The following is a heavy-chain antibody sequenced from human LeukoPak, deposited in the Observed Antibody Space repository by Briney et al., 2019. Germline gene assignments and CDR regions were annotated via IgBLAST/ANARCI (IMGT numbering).Heavy chain of an antibody. CDR1: GFTFSSYS. CDR3: AKDKGCSSTSCFFDY. D-gene: IGHD2-2*01. V-gene: IGHV3-23*01. Sequence: GGSLRLSCAASGFTFSSYSVNWVRQAPGKGLEWVSAISGSGGSTYYADSVKGRFTISRDNSKNTLYLQMNSLRAEDTAVYYCAKDKGCSSTSCFFDYWGQGTLVTVSS. J-gene: IGHJ4*02. CDR2: ISGSGGST.